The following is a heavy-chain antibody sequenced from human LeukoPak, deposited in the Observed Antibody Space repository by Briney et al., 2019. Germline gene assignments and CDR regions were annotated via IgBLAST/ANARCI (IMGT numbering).Heavy chain of an antibody. J-gene: IGHJ5*02. D-gene: IGHD1-7*01. CDR1: GGTFSSYA. V-gene: IGHV1-69*05. CDR2: IIPIFGTA. Sequence: SVKVSCKASGGTFSSYAISWVRQAPGQGLEWMGGIIPIFGTANYAQKYLGRVTITTDESTSTAYMELSSLRSEDTAVYYCARDNYAGANWFDPWGQGTLVTVSS. CDR3: ARDNYAGANWFDP.